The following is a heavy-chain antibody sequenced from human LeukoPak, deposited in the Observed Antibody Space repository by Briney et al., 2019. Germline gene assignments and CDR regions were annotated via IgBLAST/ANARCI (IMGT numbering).Heavy chain of an antibody. D-gene: IGHD2-15*01. Sequence: PSETLSLTCAVYSGSFSGYYWSWIRQPPGKGLEWIGEINHSGSTNYNPSLKSRVTISVDTSKNQFSLKLSSVTAADTAVYYCAREVPPRYCSGGSCYSLYYYYGMDVWGQGTTVTVSS. CDR2: INHSGST. V-gene: IGHV4-34*01. CDR3: AREVPPRYCSGGSCYSLYYYYGMDV. J-gene: IGHJ6*02. CDR1: SGSFSGYY.